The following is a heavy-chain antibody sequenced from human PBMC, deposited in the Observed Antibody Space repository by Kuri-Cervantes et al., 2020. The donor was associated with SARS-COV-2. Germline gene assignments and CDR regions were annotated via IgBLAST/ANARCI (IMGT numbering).Heavy chain of an antibody. CDR3: ARDRDGYSSSWYGGYYYGMDV. D-gene: IGHD6-13*01. Sequence: GESLKISCEGSGFTFSDYYMSWVRQAPGKGLEWLSNISPSMAHTYYADSVRGRFTISRDNAKNSLYLQMNSLRAEDTAVYYCARDRDGYSSSWYGGYYYGMDVWGQGTTVTVSS. V-gene: IGHV3-11*06. CDR2: ISPSMAHT. J-gene: IGHJ6*02. CDR1: GFTFSDYY.